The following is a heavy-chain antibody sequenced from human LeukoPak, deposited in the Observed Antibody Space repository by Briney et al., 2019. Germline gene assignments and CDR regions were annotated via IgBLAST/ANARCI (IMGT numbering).Heavy chain of an antibody. D-gene: IGHD3-10*01. Sequence: ASVKVSCKASGYTFTGYYMHWVRQAPGQGLEWMGWINTNSGGTNYAQKFQGRVTMTRDTSISTAYMELSRLRSDDTAVYYCARPYSSGSRSRWFDPWGQGTLVTVSS. CDR1: GYTFTGYY. V-gene: IGHV1-2*02. CDR3: ARPYSSGSRSRWFDP. CDR2: INTNSGGT. J-gene: IGHJ5*02.